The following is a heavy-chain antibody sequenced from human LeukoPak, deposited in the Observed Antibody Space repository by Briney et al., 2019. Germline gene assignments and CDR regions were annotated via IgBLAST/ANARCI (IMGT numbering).Heavy chain of an antibody. Sequence: GGSLRLSCAASGFTFSSYAMSWVRQAPGKGLEWVSSISGGGRTTYYANSVKGRFTISRDNSKNTLYLQMNTLRAEDTAVYYCAKLSGGDCYSSCYCDMDVWGQGTTVTVSS. CDR2: ISGGGRTT. D-gene: IGHD2-21*02. J-gene: IGHJ6*02. CDR3: AKLSGGDCYSSCYCDMDV. V-gene: IGHV3-23*01. CDR1: GFTFSSYA.